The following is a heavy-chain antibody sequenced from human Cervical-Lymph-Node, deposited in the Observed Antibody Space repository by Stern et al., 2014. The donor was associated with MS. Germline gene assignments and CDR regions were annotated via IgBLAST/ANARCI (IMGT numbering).Heavy chain of an antibody. CDR1: GFVFRRYA. V-gene: IGHV3-30*04. J-gene: IGHJ4*02. CDR3: AKGGSGSYLD. CDR2: ISYDGRDK. D-gene: IGHD1-26*01. Sequence: VQLVEFGGGVVQPGRSLRLSCAASGFVFRRYALHWVRQAPGKGLECVALISYDGRDKYSTYSVKGRCTVSRDNSNNTVDLEMNSLRLEDTAVYYCAKGGSGSYLDWGQGSLVTVSS.